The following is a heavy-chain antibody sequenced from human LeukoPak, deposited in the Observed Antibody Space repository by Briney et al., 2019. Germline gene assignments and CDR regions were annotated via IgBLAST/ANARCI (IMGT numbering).Heavy chain of an antibody. D-gene: IGHD2-2*01. J-gene: IGHJ4*02. CDR1: GFTFSDYY. V-gene: IGHV3-11*03. CDR2: ISSSSSYI. CDR3: AKNSGIYHVFDY. Sequence: GGSLRLSCVASGFTFSDYYMSWIRQAPGKGLEWVSYISSSSSYINYADSVKGRFTISRDNAKNSLFLQMNSLRAEDTAVYYCAKNSGIYHVFDYWGQGTLVTVSS.